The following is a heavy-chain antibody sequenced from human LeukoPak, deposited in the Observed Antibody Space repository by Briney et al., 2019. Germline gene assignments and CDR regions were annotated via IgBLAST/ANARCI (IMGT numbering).Heavy chain of an antibody. CDR2: IPGSGDIT. J-gene: IGHJ4*02. CDR1: GFTFNSYA. CDR3: VRDRLYCSYTDCSNLDY. D-gene: IGHD2-2*01. V-gene: IGHV3-23*01. Sequence: HPGGSLGLSCAASGFTFNSYAMSWVRQAPGKGLEWVSVIPGSGDITYYADSVNGRFTISRDNSKNTLYLQMNSLRAEDTAIYYCVRDRLYCSYTDCSNLDYWGQGALVTVSS.